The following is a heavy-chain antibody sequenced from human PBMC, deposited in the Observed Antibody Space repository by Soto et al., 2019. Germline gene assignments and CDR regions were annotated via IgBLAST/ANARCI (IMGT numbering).Heavy chain of an antibody. CDR2: VHPSGNT. J-gene: IGHJ4*02. Sequence: QLQLQESGPGLVKPSETLSLTCTVSGGSFSSSPGYYWGWMRQPPGKGLEWIGTVHPSGNTYYNPSCKSXXTXSRXPSINHLPPQLTSVTAAHPAIYSCPTGGDAGKAGLWGQGRLVTASS. CDR1: GGSFSSSPGYY. D-gene: IGHD2-21*01. V-gene: IGHV4-39*02. CDR3: PTGGDAGKAGL.